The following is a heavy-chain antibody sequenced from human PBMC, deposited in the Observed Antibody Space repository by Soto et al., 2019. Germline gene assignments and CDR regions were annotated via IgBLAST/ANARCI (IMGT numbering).Heavy chain of an antibody. CDR2: ISYDGSNK. CDR3: AGHGGSSY. Sequence: GGSLRLSCAASGFTFSSYAMHWVRQAPGKGLEWVAVISYDGSNKYYADSVKGRFTISRDNSKNTLYLQMNSLRAEDTAVYYCAGHGGSSYLGQGTLVTVSS. CDR1: GFTFSSYA. J-gene: IGHJ4*02. V-gene: IGHV3-30-3*01. D-gene: IGHD1-26*01.